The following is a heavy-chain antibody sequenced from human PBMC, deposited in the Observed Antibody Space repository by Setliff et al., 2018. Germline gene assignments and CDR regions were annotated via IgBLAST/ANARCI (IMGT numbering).Heavy chain of an antibody. CDR2: IYYTGST. Sequence: SETLSLTCTVSGGSISSSSHYWGWIRQPPGKGLEWIGSIYYTGSTYYNPSLKSRVTMSVDTSKRQFSLKLGSATAADTAVYYCARDMGQPYSFESWGLGTLVTVSS. V-gene: IGHV4-39*07. CDR1: GGSISSSSHY. J-gene: IGHJ4*02. CDR3: ARDMGQPYSFES. D-gene: IGHD1-1*01.